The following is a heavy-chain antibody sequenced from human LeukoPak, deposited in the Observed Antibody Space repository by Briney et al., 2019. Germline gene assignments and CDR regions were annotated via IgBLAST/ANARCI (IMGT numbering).Heavy chain of an antibody. Sequence: SETLSLTCAVYGGSFSGYYWSWIRQPPGKGLEWIGEINHSGSTNYNPSLKSRVTMSVDTSKNQFSLKLSSVTAADTAVYYCARHASYGSGSYRFDPWGQGTLVTVSS. CDR1: GGSFSGYY. CDR3: ARHASYGSGSYRFDP. J-gene: IGHJ5*02. V-gene: IGHV4-34*01. CDR2: INHSGST. D-gene: IGHD3-10*01.